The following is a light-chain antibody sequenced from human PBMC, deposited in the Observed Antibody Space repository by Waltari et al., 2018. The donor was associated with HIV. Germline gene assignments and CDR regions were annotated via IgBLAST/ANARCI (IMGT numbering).Light chain of an antibody. CDR2: AAS. J-gene: IGKJ4*01. Sequence: DIQLTQSPSFLSASVGDRVTITYRASQDISSYLAWYQRKPGKAPKLVIYAASTLQSGVPSRFSGSGSGTEFTLTISSLQPEDFATYYCQQLNSYPLTFGGGTKVEIK. CDR3: QQLNSYPLT. V-gene: IGKV1-9*01. CDR1: QDISSY.